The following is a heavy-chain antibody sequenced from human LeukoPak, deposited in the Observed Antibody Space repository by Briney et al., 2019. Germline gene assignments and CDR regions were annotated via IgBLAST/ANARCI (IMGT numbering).Heavy chain of an antibody. V-gene: IGHV3-23*01. J-gene: IGHJ4*02. D-gene: IGHD2-8*01. Sequence: GGSLRLFCAASGFTFNNFAMSCVRQAPGKGLEWVSAISGSGGSTYYADSVKGRFTISRDNSKNTLYLQMNSLRAEDTAVYYCAKDPDCTSGVCYTFFDYGGQGTLVTVSS. CDR1: GFTFNNFA. CDR3: AKDPDCTSGVCYTFFDY. CDR2: ISGSGGST.